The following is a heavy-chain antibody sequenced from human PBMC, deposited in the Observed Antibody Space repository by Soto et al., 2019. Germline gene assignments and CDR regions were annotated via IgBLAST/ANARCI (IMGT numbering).Heavy chain of an antibody. Sequence: QVTLKESGPVLVKPTETLTLTCTVSGFSLRNARMSVSWIRQPPGKALEWLAHFFSNDEKSYNTSLKSRLTISKDTSRSQVVLTMTNMDTVDTATYYCAIGTATFDPWGQGTLVTVSS. CDR1: GFSLRNARMS. J-gene: IGHJ5*02. V-gene: IGHV2-26*01. CDR3: AIGTATFDP. CDR2: FFSNDEK. D-gene: IGHD2-15*01.